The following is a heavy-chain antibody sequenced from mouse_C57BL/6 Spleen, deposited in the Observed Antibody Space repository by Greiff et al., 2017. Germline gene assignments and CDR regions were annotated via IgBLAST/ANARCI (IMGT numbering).Heavy chain of an antibody. Sequence: EVQLQQSGAELVRPGASVKLSCTASGFNIKDDYMHWVKQRPEQGLEWIGWIDPENGDTEYASKFQGKATITADTSSNTAYLQLSSLTSEDTAVYYCTTHRGYSSDYWGQGTTLTVSS. CDR3: TTHRGYSSDY. J-gene: IGHJ2*01. CDR1: GFNIKDDY. V-gene: IGHV14-4*01. CDR2: IDPENGDT. D-gene: IGHD2-5*01.